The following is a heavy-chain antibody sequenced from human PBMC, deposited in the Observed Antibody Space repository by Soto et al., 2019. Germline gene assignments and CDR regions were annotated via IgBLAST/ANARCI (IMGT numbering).Heavy chain of an antibody. CDR2: ISYDGSDK. Sequence: QEQLVESGGGVVQPGGSLRLSCAASGFTFSRYAMHWVRQAPGKGLEWVAFISYDGSDKYYADSVKGRFTISRDDSKNTFYLQMNSLKSEDTAVYYCTTWRREKSCTSVSCYGDGAYWGQGTLVTVSS. D-gene: IGHD2-2*01. V-gene: IGHV3-30*07. CDR1: GFTFSRYA. CDR3: TTWRREKSCTSVSCYGDGAY. J-gene: IGHJ4*02.